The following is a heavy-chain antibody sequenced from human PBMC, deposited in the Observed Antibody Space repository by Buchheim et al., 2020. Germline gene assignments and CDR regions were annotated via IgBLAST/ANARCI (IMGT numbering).Heavy chain of an antibody. J-gene: IGHJ6*02. CDR2: IRYDGSNK. CDR3: AKVTVVTAPYYYYGMDV. D-gene: IGHD2-21*02. Sequence: QVQLVESGGGVVQPGRSLRLSCAASGFTFSSYGMHWVRQAPGKGLEWVAFIRYDGSNKYYADSVKGRFTIPRDNSKNTLYLQMNSLRAEDMAVYYCAKVTVVTAPYYYYGMDVWGQGTT. CDR1: GFTFSSYG. V-gene: IGHV3-30*02.